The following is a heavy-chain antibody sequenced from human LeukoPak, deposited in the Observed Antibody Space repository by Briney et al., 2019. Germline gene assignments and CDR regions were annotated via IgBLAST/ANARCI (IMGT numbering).Heavy chain of an antibody. V-gene: IGHV3-23*01. CDR3: AKGILRYYFDY. CDR2: ISGSGDST. CDR1: GFTFSSYA. Sequence: RGSPRLSCAASGFTFSSYAMSWVRQAPGKGLEWVSAISGSGDSTYYADSVKGRFTISRDNSKNTLYLQMNSLRAEDTAVYYCAKGILRYYFDYWGQGTMVTVSS. J-gene: IGHJ4*02.